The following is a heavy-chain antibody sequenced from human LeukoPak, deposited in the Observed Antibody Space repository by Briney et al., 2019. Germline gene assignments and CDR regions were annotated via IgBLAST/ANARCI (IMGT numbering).Heavy chain of an antibody. CDR3: ARGVDDFGDFCFDY. D-gene: IGHD4-17*01. CDR1: GYTFTSYG. Sequence: ASVKVSCKASGYTFTSYGISWVRQVPGQGLEWMGWISTYNGETNYAEKVQGRVTLTTDTSTNTAYMEMRSLRSNDTAIYYCARGVDDFGDFCFDYWGRGTQVTVSS. J-gene: IGHJ4*02. V-gene: IGHV1-18*01. CDR2: ISTYNGET.